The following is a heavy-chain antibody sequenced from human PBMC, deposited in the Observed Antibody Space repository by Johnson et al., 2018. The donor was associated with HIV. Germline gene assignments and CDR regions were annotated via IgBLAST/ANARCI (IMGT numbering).Heavy chain of an antibody. D-gene: IGHD4-23*01. CDR1: GFTFSSYA. CDR3: AIPYFFDSGNYR. V-gene: IGHV3-64*07. J-gene: IGHJ3*01. CDR2: ISRDGVNT. Sequence: VQLVESGGGVVQPGGSLRLSCAASGFTFSSYAMHWVRQAPGEGLEYVSAISRDGVNTFYADSVKDRFTIFRDNSKNTLYLQMGSLRPEDMGIYYCAIPYFFDSGNYRWGQGTVVTFSS.